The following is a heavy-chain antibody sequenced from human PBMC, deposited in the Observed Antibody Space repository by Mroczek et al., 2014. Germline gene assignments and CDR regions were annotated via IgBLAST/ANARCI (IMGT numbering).Heavy chain of an antibody. D-gene: IGHD3-22*01. CDR3: ARQHYYDSSGYGWFDP. J-gene: IGHJ5*02. V-gene: IGHV1-69*01. CDR2: IIPIFGTA. Sequence: GGRKPGSSVKVSCKASGGTFSSYAISWVRQAPGQGLEWMGGIIPIFGTANYAQKFQGRVTITADESTSTAYMELSSLRSEDTAVYYCARQHYYDSSGYGWFDPWGQGTLVTVSS. CDR1: GGTFSSYA.